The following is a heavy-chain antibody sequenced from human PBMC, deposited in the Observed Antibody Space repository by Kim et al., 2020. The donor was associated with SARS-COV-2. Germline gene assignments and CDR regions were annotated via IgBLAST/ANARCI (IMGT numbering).Heavy chain of an antibody. V-gene: IGHV3-21*01. CDR2: ISGNGAYK. Sequence: GGSLRLSCAASGFSLKTYTINWVRQAPGKGLEWVSSISGNGAYKYYADSVKGRFTISRDNAENSVYLQLKSLRVEDTAIYYCARDSARRINSYFDCWGQGTLVTASS. D-gene: IGHD1-20*01. J-gene: IGHJ4*02. CDR3: ARDSARRINSYFDC. CDR1: GFSLKTYT.